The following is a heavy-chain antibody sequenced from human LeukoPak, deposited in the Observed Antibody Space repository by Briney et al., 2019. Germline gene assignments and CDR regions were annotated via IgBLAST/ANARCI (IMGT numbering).Heavy chain of an antibody. CDR1: GVTLSSYA. J-gene: IGHJ6*02. D-gene: IGHD6-13*01. CDR3: AKAIYSSSRMDV. Sequence: GGSLRLSCAASGVTLSSYAMSWARQAPGKGLEWVSGISSSGSGGSTYYADSVKGRFTISRDNSKNTLYLQMNSLRAEDTVVYYCAKAIYSSSRMDVWGQGTTVTVSS. CDR2: ISSSGSGGST. V-gene: IGHV3-23*01.